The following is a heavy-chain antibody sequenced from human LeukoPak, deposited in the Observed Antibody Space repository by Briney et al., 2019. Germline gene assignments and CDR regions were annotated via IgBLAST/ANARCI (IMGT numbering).Heavy chain of an antibody. D-gene: IGHD3-10*01. J-gene: IGHJ4*02. CDR1: GFTFSNYG. CDR2: ISASGGST. Sequence: GGSLRLSCAASGFTFSNYGMSWIRQAPGKGLEWVSAISASGGSTYYAGSVKGRFTISRDNSENTLHLQVNSLRAEDTAVYYCAKDYGSGSPSRFDYWGQGTLVTVSS. CDR3: AKDYGSGSPSRFDY. V-gene: IGHV3-23*01.